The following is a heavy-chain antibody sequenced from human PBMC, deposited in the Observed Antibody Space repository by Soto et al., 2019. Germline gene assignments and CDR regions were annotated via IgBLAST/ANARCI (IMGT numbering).Heavy chain of an antibody. Sequence: QVQLMQSGAEVKKPGASVKVSCKASGDTFTDYYIHWVRQAPGQGLEWMGTVNPSGGHTTYARLLQSRATTPRDTSTSTLYVELTSLTSEDTAVYYCARGGHVVVVTAALDYWGQGTLVTVSS. CDR1: GDTFTDYY. V-gene: IGHV1-46*01. J-gene: IGHJ4*02. CDR2: VNPSGGHT. D-gene: IGHD2-21*02. CDR3: ARGGHVVVVTAALDY.